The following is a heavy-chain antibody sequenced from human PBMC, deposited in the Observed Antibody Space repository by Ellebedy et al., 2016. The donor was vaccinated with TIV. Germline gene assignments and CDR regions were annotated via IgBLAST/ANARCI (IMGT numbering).Heavy chain of an antibody. D-gene: IGHD2-2*02. Sequence: GESLKISCAASGFTFSSYWMNWVRQATGKGLEWVANINPDGSEKYYVDSVKGRFTISRDNAKNSLYLQMNTLRAEDTAVYYCARARCSNSDCYIPGYWGQGTPVTVSS. CDR3: ARARCSNSDCYIPGY. J-gene: IGHJ4*02. V-gene: IGHV3-7*03. CDR1: GFTFSSYW. CDR2: INPDGSEK.